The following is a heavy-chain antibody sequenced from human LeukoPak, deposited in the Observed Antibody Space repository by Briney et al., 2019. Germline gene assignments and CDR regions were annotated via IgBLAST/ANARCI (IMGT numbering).Heavy chain of an antibody. J-gene: IGHJ3*02. Sequence: ASVKVSCKASGYTFTGYYMHRVRQAPGQGLEWMGWINPNSGGTNYAQKFQGRVTMTRDTSISTAYMELSRLRSDDTAVYYCARVTAILLWFGESEKGAFDIWGQGTMVTVSS. CDR3: ARVTAILLWFGESEKGAFDI. CDR2: INPNSGGT. V-gene: IGHV1-2*02. D-gene: IGHD3-10*01. CDR1: GYTFTGYY.